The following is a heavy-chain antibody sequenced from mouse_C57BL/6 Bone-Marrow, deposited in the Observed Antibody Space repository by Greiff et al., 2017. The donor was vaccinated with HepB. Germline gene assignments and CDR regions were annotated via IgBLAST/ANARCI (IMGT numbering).Heavy chain of an antibody. V-gene: IGHV1-59*01. CDR2: IDPSDSYT. CDR1: GYTFTSYW. J-gene: IGHJ2*01. CDR3: ARLEDY. Sequence: VQLQQSGAELVRPGTSVKLSCKASGYTFTSYWMHWVKQRPGQGLEWIGVIDPSDSYTNYNQKFKGKATLTVDTSSSTAYLQLSSLTSEDSAVYYCARLEDYWGQGTTLTVSS.